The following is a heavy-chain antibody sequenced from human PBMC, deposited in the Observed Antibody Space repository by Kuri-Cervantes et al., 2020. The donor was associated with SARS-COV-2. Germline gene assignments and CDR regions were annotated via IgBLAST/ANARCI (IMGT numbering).Heavy chain of an antibody. CDR1: GGTFSSYA. D-gene: IGHD1-26*01. CDR3: AREGAGIVGATDGMDV. Sequence: SVKVSCKASGGTFSSYAISWVRQAPGQGLEWMGGIIPISGIANYAQKFQGRVTITADKSTSTAYMELSSLRSEDTAVYYCAREGAGIVGATDGMDVWGQGTTVTVSS. J-gene: IGHJ6*02. V-gene: IGHV1-69*10. CDR2: IIPISGIA.